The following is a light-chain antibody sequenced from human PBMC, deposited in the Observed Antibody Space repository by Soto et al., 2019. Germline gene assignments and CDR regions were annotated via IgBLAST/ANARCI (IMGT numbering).Light chain of an antibody. CDR3: QQYGSSPGT. CDR2: GAS. V-gene: IGKV3-20*01. CDR1: QSVSSSY. Sequence: EIVLTQSPGTLSLSPGERATLSCMASQSVSSSYLAWYQQKPGQAPRLLIYGASSRATGIPDRFSGSGSGTDFTLTISRLEPDDFAVYYCQQYGSSPGTCGQGTKLEIK. J-gene: IGKJ2*01.